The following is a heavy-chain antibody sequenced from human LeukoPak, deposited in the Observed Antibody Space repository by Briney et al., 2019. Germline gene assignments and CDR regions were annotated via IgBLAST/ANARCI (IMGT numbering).Heavy chain of an antibody. Sequence: ASVKVSCKASGYTFTSYYMHWVRQAPGQGLEWMGIINPSGGSTSYAQKFQGRVTMTRDTSTSTVYMELSSLRSEDTAVYYCARDYYGSGMEVMYYGMDVWGQGTTVTVSS. CDR2: INPSGGST. CDR1: GYTFTSYY. CDR3: ARDYYGSGMEVMYYGMDV. D-gene: IGHD3-10*01. V-gene: IGHV1-46*01. J-gene: IGHJ6*02.